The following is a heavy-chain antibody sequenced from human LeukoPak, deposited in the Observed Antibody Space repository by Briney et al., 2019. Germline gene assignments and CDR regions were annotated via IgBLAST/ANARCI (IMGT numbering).Heavy chain of an antibody. D-gene: IGHD3-22*01. CDR3: ARDHGYDSSGYYYPKYYFDY. V-gene: IGHV1-2*02. J-gene: IGHJ4*02. CDR1: GYTFTGYY. Sequence: ASVKVSCKASGYTFTGYYMHWVRQAPGQGLEWMGWINPNSGGTNYAQKFQGRVTMTRDTSISTAYMELSGLRSDDTAVYYCARDHGYDSSGYYYPKYYFDYWGQGTLVTVSS. CDR2: INPNSGGT.